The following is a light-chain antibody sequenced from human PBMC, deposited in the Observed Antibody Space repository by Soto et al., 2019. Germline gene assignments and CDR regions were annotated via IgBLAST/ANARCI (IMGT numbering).Light chain of an antibody. CDR1: QSISTW. V-gene: IGKV1-5*03. Sequence: DIQMTQSPSTLSASVRDSVTITCRASQSISTWLAWYQQKPGQATKLLIHKASTLKSGVPSTFACSGSGTEFTLTISRLQPEDSATYCCQQFYSFSSFGQGTKLEIK. CDR3: QQFYSFSS. J-gene: IGKJ2*01. CDR2: KAS.